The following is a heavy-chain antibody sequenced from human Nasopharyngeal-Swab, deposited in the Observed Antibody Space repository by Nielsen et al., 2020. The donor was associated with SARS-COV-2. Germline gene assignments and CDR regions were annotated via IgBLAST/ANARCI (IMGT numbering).Heavy chain of an antibody. J-gene: IGHJ4*02. CDR3: ARRWGYPQYFDL. Sequence: SETLSLTCTVPDDSITSKSYYWGWIRQPPGKGLEWIGRIYYTGATYYNPSLESRVTISVDTSKKQFFLRLRSVTAADTAMYYCARRWGYPQYFDLWGQGTLVTVSS. CDR1: DDSITSKSYY. V-gene: IGHV4-39*01. D-gene: IGHD3-16*01. CDR2: IYYTGAT.